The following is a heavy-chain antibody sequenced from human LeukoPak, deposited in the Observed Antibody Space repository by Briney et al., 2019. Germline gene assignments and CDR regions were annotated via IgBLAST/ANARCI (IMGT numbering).Heavy chain of an antibody. V-gene: IGHV3-30*18. CDR3: AKDDMRDGAAFDI. D-gene: IGHD4/OR15-4a*01. CDR1: GFTFSSYG. CDR2: ISYDGSNK. Sequence: GGSLRLSCAASGFTFSSYGMHWVRQAPGKGLEWVAVISYDGSNKYYADSVKGRFTISRDNSKNTLYLQMNSLRAEDTAVYYCAKDDMRDGAAFDIWGQGTMVTVSS. J-gene: IGHJ3*02.